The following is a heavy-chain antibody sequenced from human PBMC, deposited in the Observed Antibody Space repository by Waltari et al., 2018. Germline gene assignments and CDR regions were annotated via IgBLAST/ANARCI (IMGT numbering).Heavy chain of an antibody. Sequence: QVQLVQSGAEVKKPGASVKVSCKASGYNFTGYYMHSVRQAPGQGLEGRGWMNPNSGNAGYAKKFQGRVTITRNTSISAAYMELSSLRSEDTAVYYCARGVGDYGDEGYFDLWGRGTLVTVSS. CDR1: GYNFTGYY. CDR3: ARGVGDYGDEGYFDL. J-gene: IGHJ2*01. D-gene: IGHD4-17*01. CDR2: MNPNSGNA. V-gene: IGHV1-8*03.